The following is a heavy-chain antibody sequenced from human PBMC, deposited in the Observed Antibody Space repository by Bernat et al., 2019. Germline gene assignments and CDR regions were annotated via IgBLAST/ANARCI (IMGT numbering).Heavy chain of an antibody. CDR2: ISYDGSNK. D-gene: IGHD6-13*01. CDR3: AKFGYSSSWHDAFDI. Sequence: QVQLVESGGGVVQPGRSLRLSCAASGFTFSSYGMHWVRQAPGKGLEWVAVISYDGSNKYYADSVKGRFTISRDNSKNTLYLQMNSLRAEDTAVYYCAKFGYSSSWHDAFDIWGQGTMVTVSS. V-gene: IGHV3-30*18. CDR1: GFTFSSYG. J-gene: IGHJ3*02.